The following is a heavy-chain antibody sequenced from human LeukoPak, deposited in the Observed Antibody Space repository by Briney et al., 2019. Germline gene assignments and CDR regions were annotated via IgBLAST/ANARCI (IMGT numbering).Heavy chain of an antibody. D-gene: IGHD3-22*01. J-gene: IGHJ4*02. CDR3: ARDYYYDSSGYWDYYFDY. CDR1: GFTVSSNY. V-gene: IGHV3-66*01. CDR2: IYSAGTT. Sequence: GGSLRLSCAASGFTVSSNYISWVRQAPGKGLEWVSVIYSAGTTYYADSVKGRFTISRDNSKNTLYLQMNSLRVEDTAVYYCARDYYYDSSGYWDYYFDYWGQGTLVSVSS.